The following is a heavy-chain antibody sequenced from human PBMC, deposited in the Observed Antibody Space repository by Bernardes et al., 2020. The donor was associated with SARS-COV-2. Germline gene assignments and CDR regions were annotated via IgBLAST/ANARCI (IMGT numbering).Heavy chain of an antibody. D-gene: IGHD3-10*01. Sequence: GGSLRLSCAASGFTFSNYAMSWVRQAPGKGLEWVSGISGSGGTMSYADSVKGRFTISRGNSKNTLYLQLNSLSAEDTAVYYCAKDLSPYGSGSYSCFDYWGQGTLVTVSS. CDR3: AKDLSPYGSGSYSCFDY. V-gene: IGHV3-23*01. CDR2: ISGSGGTM. J-gene: IGHJ4*02. CDR1: GFTFSNYA.